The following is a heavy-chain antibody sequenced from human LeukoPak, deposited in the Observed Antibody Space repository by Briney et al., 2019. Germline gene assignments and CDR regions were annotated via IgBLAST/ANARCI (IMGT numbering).Heavy chain of an antibody. D-gene: IGHD3-3*01. V-gene: IGHV3-15*01. Sequence: GGSLRLSCAASGFTFSNAWMSWVRQAPGKGLEWVGRIKSKTDGGTTDYAAPVKGRFTISRDDSKNTLYLQVNSLKTEDTAVYYCTTGRDFWSGYYRTESYYFDYWGQGTLVTVSS. CDR3: TTGRDFWSGYYRTESYYFDY. CDR2: IKSKTDGGTT. CDR1: GFTFSNAW. J-gene: IGHJ4*02.